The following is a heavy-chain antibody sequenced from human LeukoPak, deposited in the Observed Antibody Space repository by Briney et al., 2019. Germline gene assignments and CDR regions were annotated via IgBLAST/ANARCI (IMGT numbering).Heavy chain of an antibody. V-gene: IGHV3-23*01. J-gene: IGHJ4*02. Sequence: GGSLRLSCAASGFTFNTYAMSWVRQAPWERLQWVSGISDSGGDTYYADSVRGRFTISRDNSKNTLYLQMNSLRAEDTAVYYCARHRSSWLIDYWGQGTLVTVSS. CDR1: GFTFNTYA. D-gene: IGHD6-6*01. CDR3: ARHRSSWLIDY. CDR2: ISDSGGDT.